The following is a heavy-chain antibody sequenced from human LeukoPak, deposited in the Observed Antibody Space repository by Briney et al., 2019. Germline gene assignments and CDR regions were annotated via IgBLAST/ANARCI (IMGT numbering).Heavy chain of an antibody. Sequence: TSETLSLTCTVSGDSISSYYWSWIRQPPGKRLEWIGYIYYSGSTNYSPSLKSRVTISVDTSKNQFSLKLSSVTAADTAVYYCARSERIIMILGGAFDIWGQGTVVTVSS. CDR1: GDSISSYY. CDR2: IYYSGST. J-gene: IGHJ3*02. V-gene: IGHV4-59*08. CDR3: ARSERIIMILGGAFDI. D-gene: IGHD3-22*01.